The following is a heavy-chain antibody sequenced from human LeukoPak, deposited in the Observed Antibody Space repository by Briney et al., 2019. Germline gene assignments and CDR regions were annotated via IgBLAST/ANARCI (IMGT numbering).Heavy chain of an antibody. D-gene: IGHD4-17*01. CDR3: ATVPTTVTTSANFDY. V-gene: IGHV1-69*04. CDR2: IIPLLGIA. J-gene: IGHJ4*02. CDR1: GDTLNSYA. Sequence: SVKVSCKASGDTLNSYAISWVRQAPGQGLEWMGRIIPLLGIAKYAQKFQGRVTISADKSTSTAYMELSSLRSEDTAVYYCATVPTTVTTSANFDYWGQGTLVTVSS.